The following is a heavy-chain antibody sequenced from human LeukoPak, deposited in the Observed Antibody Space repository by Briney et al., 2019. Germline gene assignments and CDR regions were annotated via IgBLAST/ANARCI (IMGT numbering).Heavy chain of an antibody. Sequence: SETLSLTCTVSGGSISSYYWSWIRQPPGKGLEWIGYIYYSGSTNYNPSLKSRVTISVDTSKSQFSLKLSSVTAADTAVYYCARGRTMVRGVISYYYYGMDVWGQGTTVTVSS. CDR3: ARGRTMVRGVISYYYYGMDV. J-gene: IGHJ6*02. V-gene: IGHV4-59*12. CDR1: GGSISSYY. D-gene: IGHD3-10*01. CDR2: IYYSGST.